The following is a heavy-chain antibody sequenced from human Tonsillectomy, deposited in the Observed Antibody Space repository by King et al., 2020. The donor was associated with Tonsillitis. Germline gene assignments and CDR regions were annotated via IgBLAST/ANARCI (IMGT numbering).Heavy chain of an antibody. CDR1: GFSFSSSG. D-gene: IGHD4-11*01. V-gene: IGHV3-30*02. Sequence: VQLVESGGGVVQPGGSLRLSCAASGFSFSSSGMHWARQAPGKGLEWVAFIRYDGSKKYYADSEKGRFTISRDNSKNTLYLQMNNLRAEDTAVYYCGKDYSNYGMDVWGQGTTVTVSS. CDR3: GKDYSNYGMDV. CDR2: IRYDGSKK. J-gene: IGHJ6*02.